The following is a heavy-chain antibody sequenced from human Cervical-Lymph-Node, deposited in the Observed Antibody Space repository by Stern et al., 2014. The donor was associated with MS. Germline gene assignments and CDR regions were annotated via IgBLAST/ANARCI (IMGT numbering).Heavy chain of an antibody. J-gene: IGHJ4*02. D-gene: IGHD1-14*01. CDR2: ISRDGSRT. CDR3: TRTTAEAEDFDY. Sequence: EVQLVESGGGLVQPGGSLRLSWAASGFTFSNYWMHWVRQAPGKGLEWVSRISRDGSRTTYANSVKGRFTISRDNAKETLYVQMNSLKAEDTAVYYCTRTTAEAEDFDYWGQGTLVTVSS. V-gene: IGHV3-74*02. CDR1: GFTFSNYW.